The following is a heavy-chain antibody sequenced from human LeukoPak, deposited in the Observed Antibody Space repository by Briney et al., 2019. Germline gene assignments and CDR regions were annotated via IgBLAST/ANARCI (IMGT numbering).Heavy chain of an antibody. Sequence: GESLKISCRGSGYTFTNYWIGWVRQMPGKGLEWMGIIYPRDSDTRYSPSFQGQVTMSADKSINTAYLQWSSLKASDTAMYYCARTDYSGGFYEYLDFWGQGTLVTVSS. CDR3: ARTDYSGGFYEYLDF. CDR1: GYTFTNYW. CDR2: IYPRDSDT. J-gene: IGHJ4*02. V-gene: IGHV5-51*01. D-gene: IGHD4-11*01.